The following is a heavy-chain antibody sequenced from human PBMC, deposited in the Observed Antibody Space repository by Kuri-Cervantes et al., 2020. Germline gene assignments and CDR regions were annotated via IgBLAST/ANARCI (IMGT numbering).Heavy chain of an antibody. Sequence: SETLSLTCTVSDYSISSGYYWGWIRQPPGKGLEWIGAIYHSGSTYYNPSLKSRVTISVDTSKNQFSLKLSSVTAADTAVYYCARGGNPFDQWGQGTLVTVSS. J-gene: IGHJ4*02. CDR2: IYHSGST. CDR1: DYSISSGYY. V-gene: IGHV4-38-2*02. CDR3: ARGGNPFDQ. D-gene: IGHD3-16*01.